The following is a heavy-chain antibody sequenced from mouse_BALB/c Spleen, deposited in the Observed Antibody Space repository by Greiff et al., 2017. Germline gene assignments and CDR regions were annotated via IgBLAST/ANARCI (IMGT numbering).Heavy chain of an antibody. D-gene: IGHD2-14*01. Sequence: QVQLKESGAELAKPGASVTMSCKASGYTFTSYWLHWVKQRPGQGLEWIGYINPSTGYTEYNQKFKDKATLTADKSSSTAYMQLRSLTSEDSAVYYCASAPVRRRYYTAMDYWGQGTSVTVSA. CDR3: ASAPVRRRYYTAMDY. V-gene: IGHV1-7*01. J-gene: IGHJ4*01. CDR2: INPSTGYT. CDR1: GYTFTSYW.